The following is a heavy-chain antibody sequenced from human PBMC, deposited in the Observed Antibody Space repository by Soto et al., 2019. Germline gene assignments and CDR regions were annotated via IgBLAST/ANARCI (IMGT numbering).Heavy chain of an antibody. Sequence: EVQLLESGGGLVQPGGSLRLSCAASGFTFSSYAMRWVRQAPGKGLEWVSAVSGSGGSTYYADSVQGWFTISRDNSNNTPSLQMNSLRAADTTVYYCARRGPGTYFDYWCQGTLVTVSS. CDR3: ARRGPGTYFDY. CDR2: VSGSGGST. J-gene: IGHJ4*02. V-gene: IGHV3-23*01. D-gene: IGHD6-13*01. CDR1: GFTFSSYA.